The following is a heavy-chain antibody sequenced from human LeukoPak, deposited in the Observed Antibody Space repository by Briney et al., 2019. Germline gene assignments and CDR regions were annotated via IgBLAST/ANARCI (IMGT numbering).Heavy chain of an antibody. J-gene: IGHJ2*01. D-gene: IGHD5-18*01. CDR2: ISYDGSNK. CDR3: AKDAASSWWYFDL. CDR1: GFTFISYG. Sequence: GRSLRLSCAASGFTFISYGMHWVRQAPGKGLEWVAVISYDGSNKYYADSVKGRFTISRDNSENTLYLQMNSLRAEDTAVYYCAKDAASSWWYFDLWGRGTLVTVSS. V-gene: IGHV3-30*18.